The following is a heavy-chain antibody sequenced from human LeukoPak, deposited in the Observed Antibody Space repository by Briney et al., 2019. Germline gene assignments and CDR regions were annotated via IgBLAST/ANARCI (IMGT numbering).Heavy chain of an antibody. D-gene: IGHD5-18*01. V-gene: IGHV3-30*04. J-gene: IGHJ4*02. CDR3: AKRIQSAMATGY. CDR2: ISYDGSNE. Sequence: GRSLRLSCAASGFTFSSYVMHWVRQAPGKGLEWVAIISYDGSNEYYADSVKGRFTISRDNSKNTLYLQMNSLRAEDTAVYYCAKRIQSAMATGYWGQGTLVTVSS. CDR1: GFTFSSYV.